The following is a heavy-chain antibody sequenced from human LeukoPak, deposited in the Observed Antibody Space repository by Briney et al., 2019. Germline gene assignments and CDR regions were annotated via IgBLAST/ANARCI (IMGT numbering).Heavy chain of an antibody. J-gene: IGHJ6*03. D-gene: IGHD3-16*01. V-gene: IGHV1-69*13. CDR1: GGTFNTYA. Sequence: PVASVKVSCKASGGTFNTYAISWVRQAPGQGPEWMGGIIPVFRIANYAEKFQGRVTITADDFTSTSYMELRSLRSEDTAIYYCARDGGSEEGLPTRVSGKMHYYYMDVWGKGTTVTVSS. CDR3: ARDGGSEEGLPTRVSGKMHYYYMDV. CDR2: IIPVFRIA.